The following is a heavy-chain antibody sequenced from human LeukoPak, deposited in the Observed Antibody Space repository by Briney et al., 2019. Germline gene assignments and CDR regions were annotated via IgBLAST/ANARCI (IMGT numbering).Heavy chain of an antibody. J-gene: IGHJ6*03. Sequence: GRSLRLSCAASGFTFSSYGMHWVRQAPGKGLEWVAVIWYDGSNKYYADSVKGRFTISRDNSKNTLYLQMNSLRAEDTAVYYCARGGDDYNPYYYYMDVWGKGTTVTVSS. D-gene: IGHD5-24*01. V-gene: IGHV3-33*01. CDR3: ARGGDDYNPYYYYMDV. CDR1: GFTFSSYG. CDR2: IWYDGSNK.